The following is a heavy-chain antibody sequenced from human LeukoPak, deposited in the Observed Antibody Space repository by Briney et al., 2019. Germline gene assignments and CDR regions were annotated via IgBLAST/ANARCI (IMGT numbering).Heavy chain of an antibody. CDR1: GGSFTGHY. J-gene: IGHJ3*02. D-gene: IGHD3-22*01. CDR3: AREVLYYDSSGYDHDAFDI. V-gene: IGHV4-34*12. Sequence: KPSETLSLTCAVSGGSFTGHYWSWIRQPPGKGLEWIGEIVHSGSTHYNPSLKSRVTMSLDTSKTQFSLKLSSVTAADTAVYYCAREVLYYDSSGYDHDAFDIWGQGTMVTVSS. CDR2: IVHSGST.